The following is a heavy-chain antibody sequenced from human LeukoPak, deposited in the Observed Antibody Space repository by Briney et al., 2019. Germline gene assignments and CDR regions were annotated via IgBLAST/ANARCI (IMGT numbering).Heavy chain of an antibody. Sequence: GGSLRLSCAASGFTFSSYGMHWVRQAPGKGLEWVAVISYDGSNKYYADSVKGRFTISRDNSKNTLYLQMNSLRAEDTAVYYCAKVLWFGEGYYYYYGMDVWGQGTTVTVSS. CDR3: AKVLWFGEGYYYYYGMDV. D-gene: IGHD3-10*01. V-gene: IGHV3-30*18. J-gene: IGHJ6*02. CDR1: GFTFSSYG. CDR2: ISYDGSNK.